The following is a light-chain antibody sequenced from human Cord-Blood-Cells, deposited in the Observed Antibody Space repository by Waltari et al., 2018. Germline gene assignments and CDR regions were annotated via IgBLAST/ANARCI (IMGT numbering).Light chain of an antibody. CDR2: GSS. J-gene: IGKJ4*01. CDR1: QSVSSN. Sequence: EIVMTQSPATLSVSPGERATLSCRASQSVSSNLAWYQQKPGQPPRLLIYGSSTRATGIPARFSGSGSGTEFTLTISSLQSEDFAVYYCQQYNNWPHLTFGGGTKVEIK. V-gene: IGKV3-15*01. CDR3: QQYNNWPHLT.